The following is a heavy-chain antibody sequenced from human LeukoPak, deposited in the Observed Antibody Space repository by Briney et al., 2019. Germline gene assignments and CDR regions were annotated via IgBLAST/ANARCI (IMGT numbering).Heavy chain of an antibody. J-gene: IGHJ4*02. D-gene: IGHD2-2*01. Sequence: SVKVSCKASGGTLSSFAISWVRQAPGQGLEWVGGVIPFFGTADYAQKFQGRVTITTDESTKTAYMELSSLRSEGTAVYFCARRGPAAAFDYWGQGTLVTVSS. CDR2: VIPFFGTA. CDR3: ARRGPAAAFDY. V-gene: IGHV1-69*05. CDR1: GGTLSSFA.